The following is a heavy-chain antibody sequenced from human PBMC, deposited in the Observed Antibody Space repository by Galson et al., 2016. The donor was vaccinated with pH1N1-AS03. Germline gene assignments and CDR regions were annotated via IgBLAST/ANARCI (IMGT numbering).Heavy chain of an antibody. CDR2: IYSGVSADT. CDR3: ARTSGYSSHWALDI. D-gene: IGHD5-18*01. J-gene: IGHJ3*02. V-gene: IGHV5-51*01. Sequence: QSGAEVKKPGESLKISCKGSGYSFVSYWIGWVRQMPGKGLEWMGVIYSGVSADTRYGPSFQGQVTISADKSISTAYLQWSSLKASDSAIYYCARTSGYSSHWALDIWGQGTMVTVSS. CDR1: GYSFVSYW.